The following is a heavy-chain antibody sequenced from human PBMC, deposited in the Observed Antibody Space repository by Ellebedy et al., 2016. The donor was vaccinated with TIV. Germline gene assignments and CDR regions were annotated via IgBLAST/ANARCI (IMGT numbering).Heavy chain of an antibody. CDR2: IKQDGSEK. CDR3: ARADIVVVPAATSNYYYYYGMDV. V-gene: IGHV3-7*03. J-gene: IGHJ6*02. Sequence: GESLKISCAASGFTFSSYWMSWVRQAPGKGLEWVANIKQDGSEKYYVDSVKGRFTISRDNAKNSLYLQMNSLRAEDTAVYYCARADIVVVPAATSNYYYYYGMDVWGQGTTVTVSS. CDR1: GFTFSSYW. D-gene: IGHD2-2*01.